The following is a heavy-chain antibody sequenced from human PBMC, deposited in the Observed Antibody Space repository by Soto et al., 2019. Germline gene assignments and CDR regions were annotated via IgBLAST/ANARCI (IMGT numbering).Heavy chain of an antibody. D-gene: IGHD1-26*01. CDR1: GGSFSGYY. J-gene: IGHJ6*03. Sequence: SETLSLTCAVYGGSFSGYYWSWIRQPPGKGLEWIGEINHSGSTNYNPSLKSRVTISVDTSKNQFSLKLSSVTAADTAVYYCARERPYLGDLSYYYYYMDVWGKGTTVTVSS. CDR3: ARERPYLGDLSYYYYYMDV. V-gene: IGHV4-34*01. CDR2: INHSGST.